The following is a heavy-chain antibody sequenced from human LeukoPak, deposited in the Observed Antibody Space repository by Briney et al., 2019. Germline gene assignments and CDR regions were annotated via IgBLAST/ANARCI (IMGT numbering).Heavy chain of an antibody. CDR1: GFTFSSYA. CDR2: ISGSGGST. Sequence: PGGSLRLSCAASGFTFSSYAMSWVRQAPGKGLEWVSAISGSGGSTYYADSVKGRFTISRDNSKNTLYLQMNSLRAEDTAVYYCARVTPDSGSYYLSTFDIWGQGTMVTVSS. J-gene: IGHJ3*02. D-gene: IGHD1-26*01. CDR3: ARVTPDSGSYYLSTFDI. V-gene: IGHV3-23*01.